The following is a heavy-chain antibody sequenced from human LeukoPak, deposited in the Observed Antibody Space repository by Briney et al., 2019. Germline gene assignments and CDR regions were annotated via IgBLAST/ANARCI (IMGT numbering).Heavy chain of an antibody. CDR1: GYTLTELS. V-gene: IGHV1-24*01. Sequence: ASVKVSCKVSGYTLTELSMHWVRQAPGKGLEWMGGFDHEDGETIYAQKFQGRVTMTEDTSTDTAYMELSSLRSEDTAVYYCATGASGEIVVVPAATAFDIWGQGTMVTVSS. CDR2: FDHEDGET. J-gene: IGHJ3*02. D-gene: IGHD2-2*01. CDR3: ATGASGEIVVVPAATAFDI.